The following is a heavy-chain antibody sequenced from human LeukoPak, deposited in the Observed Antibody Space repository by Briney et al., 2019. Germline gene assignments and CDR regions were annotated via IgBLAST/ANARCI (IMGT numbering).Heavy chain of an antibody. Sequence: PGGSLRLSCAASGFTFSSYEMNWVRQAPGKGLEWVAVISYDGSNKYYADSVKGRFTISRDNSKNTLYLQMNSLRAEDTAVYYCAREIFLEWLTCLDYWGQGTLVTVSS. CDR2: ISYDGSNK. D-gene: IGHD3-3*01. CDR1: GFTFSSYE. V-gene: IGHV3-30-3*01. CDR3: AREIFLEWLTCLDY. J-gene: IGHJ4*02.